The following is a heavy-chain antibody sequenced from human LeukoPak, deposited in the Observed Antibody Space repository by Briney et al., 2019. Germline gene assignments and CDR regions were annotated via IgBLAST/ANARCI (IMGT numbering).Heavy chain of an antibody. CDR2: MNPNSGNT. D-gene: IGHD2/OR15-2a*01. V-gene: IGHV1-8*03. CDR3: ARGYPVGFWYYYNKYYFDY. J-gene: IGHJ4*02. CDR1: GYTFTSYD. Sequence: ASVKVSCKASGYTFTSYDINWVRQATGQGLEWMGWMNPNSGNTGYAQKFQGRVTITRNTSISTAYMELSSLRSEDTAVYYRARGYPVGFWYYYNKYYFDYWGQGTLVTVSS.